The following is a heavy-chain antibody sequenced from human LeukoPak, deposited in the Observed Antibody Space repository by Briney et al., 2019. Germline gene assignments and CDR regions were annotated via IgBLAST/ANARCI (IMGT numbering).Heavy chain of an antibody. V-gene: IGHV3-64D*06. D-gene: IGHD4-23*01. CDR3: VKGDYGGNYRGAFDI. Sequence: PGGSLRLSCAASGFTFSSYAMHWVRQAPGKGLEYVSAISSNGGSTYYADSVKGRFTISRDNSKNTLYLQMSSLRAEDTAVYYCVKGDYGGNYRGAFDIWGQGTMVTVSS. J-gene: IGHJ3*02. CDR2: ISSNGGST. CDR1: GFTFSSYA.